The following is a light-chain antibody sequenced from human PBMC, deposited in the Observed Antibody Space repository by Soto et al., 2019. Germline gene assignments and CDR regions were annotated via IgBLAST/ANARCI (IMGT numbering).Light chain of an antibody. J-gene: IGKJ5*01. CDR3: QQYNNWPS. CDR2: DIS. Sequence: VMTQSPANRSVSREERATLSFRASQTVSRNLAGYQQRPGQAPRLLIYDISNRAAGVPARFSGSGSETEFTLTIRSLQSEDFAVYFCQQYNNWPSFGQGTRLEIK. CDR1: QTVSRN. V-gene: IGKV3-15*01.